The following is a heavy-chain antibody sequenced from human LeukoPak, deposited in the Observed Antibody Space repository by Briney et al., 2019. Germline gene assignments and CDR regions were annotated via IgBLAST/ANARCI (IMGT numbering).Heavy chain of an antibody. CDR1: RYTFTSYY. J-gene: IGHJ5*02. CDR3: ARDSPYYDYVWGSYRTRGDNWFDP. V-gene: IGHV1-46*01. CDR2: INPSGGST. D-gene: IGHD3-16*02. Sequence: ASVKVSCKASRYTFTSYYMHWVRQAPGQGLEWMGIINPSGGSTSYAQKFQGRVTMTRDMSTSTVYMELSSLRSEDTAVYYCARDSPYYDYVWGSYRTRGDNWFDPWGQGTLVTVSS.